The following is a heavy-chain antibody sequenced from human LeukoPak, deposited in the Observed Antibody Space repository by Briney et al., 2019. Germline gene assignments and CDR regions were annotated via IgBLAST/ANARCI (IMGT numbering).Heavy chain of an antibody. V-gene: IGHV1-18*04. D-gene: IGHD3-10*01. J-gene: IGHJ4*02. CDR3: ARADYYFASGTYYPYYFDY. Sequence: ASVKVSCKASGYTFTSYGITWVRQAPGQGLEWMGWITAYNGNTDYAQKLQGRDTMTTDTSTSTAYMELSSLRSDDTAVYYCARADYYFASGTYYPYYFDYWGQGTLVTVSS. CDR2: ITAYNGNT. CDR1: GYTFTSYG.